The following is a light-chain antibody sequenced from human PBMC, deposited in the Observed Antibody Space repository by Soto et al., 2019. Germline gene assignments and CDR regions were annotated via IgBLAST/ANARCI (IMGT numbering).Light chain of an antibody. V-gene: IGKV3-20*01. CDR1: LTVSDNY. CDR2: GAS. J-gene: IGKJ1*01. CDR3: QQYSNAPLK. Sequence: EIVLTHSPGTLSLSPGERATLSCRASLTVSDNYLAWYQQKAGQAPRLVIYGASSRATGIPDRFSASGSGTDFTLTISRLEPEDFAVYYCQQYSNAPLKFGQGTKVDIK.